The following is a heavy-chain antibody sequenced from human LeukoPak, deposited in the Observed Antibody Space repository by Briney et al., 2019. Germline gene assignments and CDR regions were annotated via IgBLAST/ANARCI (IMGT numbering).Heavy chain of an antibody. CDR3: ARDHIVGATNFDD. Sequence: PGGSLRLSCAASGFTFSSYWMSWVRQAPGKGLEWVANIKQDGSEKYYVDSVKGRFTISRDNAKNSLHLQMNSLRAEDTAVYYCARDHIVGATNFDDWGQGTLVTVSS. D-gene: IGHD1-26*01. J-gene: IGHJ4*02. CDR2: IKQDGSEK. V-gene: IGHV3-7*01. CDR1: GFTFSSYW.